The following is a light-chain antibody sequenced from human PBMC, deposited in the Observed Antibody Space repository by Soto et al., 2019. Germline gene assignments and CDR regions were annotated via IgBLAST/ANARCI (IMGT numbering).Light chain of an antibody. V-gene: IGKV3-15*01. J-gene: IGKJ5*01. CDR3: QQYDNWPPT. CDR1: QSVSSN. CDR2: GAS. Sequence: EIVMTQSPATLSVSPVERATLSCMASQSVSSNLAWYQQKPGQALRLLIYGASTRATGIPARFSGSGSGTEFTLTISSLQSEDFVVYYCQQYDNWPPTFGQGTRLEI.